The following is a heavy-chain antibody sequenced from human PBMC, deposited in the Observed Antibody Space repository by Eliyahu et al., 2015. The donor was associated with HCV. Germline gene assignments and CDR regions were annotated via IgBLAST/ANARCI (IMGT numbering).Heavy chain of an antibody. V-gene: IGHV2-26*01. Sequence: QVTLKESGPVLVKPTETLTLTCTVSGFSLSNARMGVSWIRQPPGKALEWLAHIFSNDEKSYSTSLKSRLTISKDTSKSQVVLTMTNMDPVDTATYYCARTPSDRYCSGGSCYSEWFDPWGQGTLVTVSS. CDR3: ARTPSDRYCSGGSCYSEWFDP. D-gene: IGHD2-15*01. CDR2: IFSNDEK. J-gene: IGHJ5*02. CDR1: GFSLSNARMG.